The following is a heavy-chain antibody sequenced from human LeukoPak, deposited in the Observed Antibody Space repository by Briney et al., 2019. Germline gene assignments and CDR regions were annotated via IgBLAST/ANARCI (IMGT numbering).Heavy chain of an antibody. J-gene: IGHJ5*02. Sequence: PSETLSLTCTVSGGSISSYYWNWIRQPAGKGLEWIGRIYNSGSTNSNPSLKSRVTMSVDTSKNQFSLKLISVTVADTAIYYCARGQGATVPQVGKNWFDPWGQGTRVTVSS. V-gene: IGHV4-4*07. D-gene: IGHD1-26*01. CDR2: IYNSGST. CDR1: GGSISSYY. CDR3: ARGQGATVPQVGKNWFDP.